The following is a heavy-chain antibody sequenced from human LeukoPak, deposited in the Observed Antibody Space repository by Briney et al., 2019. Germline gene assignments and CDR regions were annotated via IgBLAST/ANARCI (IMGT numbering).Heavy chain of an antibody. J-gene: IGHJ5*02. CDR1: GGSFSGYY. V-gene: IGHV4-34*01. Sequence: PSETLSLTCAVYGGSFSGYYWSWIRQPPGKGLESIGEINHSGSTNYNPSLKSRVTISVDTSKNQFSLKLSSVTAADTAVYYCASFYSSSINKTNWFDPWGQGTLVTVSS. D-gene: IGHD6-6*01. CDR3: ASFYSSSINKTNWFDP. CDR2: INHSGST.